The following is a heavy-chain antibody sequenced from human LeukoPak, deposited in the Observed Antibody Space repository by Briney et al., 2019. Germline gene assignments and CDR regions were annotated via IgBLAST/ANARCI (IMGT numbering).Heavy chain of an antibody. CDR2: INGDGTSTST. J-gene: IGHJ4*02. V-gene: IGHV3-74*01. D-gene: IGHD4-17*01. CDR3: ARDRDYGAPDY. CDR1: GFTFSTYW. Sequence: GGSLRLSCAASGFTFSTYWMHWVRQAPGKGLVWVSRINGDGTSTSTSYADSVKGRFTISRDNAKNTLYLHMNTLRAEDTAVYNCARDRDYGAPDYWGQGTLVTVSS.